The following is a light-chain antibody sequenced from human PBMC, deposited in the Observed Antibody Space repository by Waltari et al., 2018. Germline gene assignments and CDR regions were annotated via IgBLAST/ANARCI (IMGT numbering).Light chain of an antibody. CDR3: QHYASSMYT. V-gene: IGKV3-20*01. Sequence: EILFTQFPGAMSLSPGDRATLSCRASQTVLNTYFAWYQQKPGQAPRLLLYATSTRAPGIPDRFSGSESGADFILTISRLEPEDFAVYFCQHYASSMYTFGQGTKLEIK. J-gene: IGKJ2*01. CDR2: ATS. CDR1: QTVLNTY.